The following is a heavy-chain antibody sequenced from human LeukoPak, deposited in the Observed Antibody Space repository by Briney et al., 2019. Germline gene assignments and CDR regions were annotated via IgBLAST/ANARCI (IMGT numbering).Heavy chain of an antibody. Sequence: GGSPRLSCAASGFTVSNNYMSWVRQAPGKGLEWVSIIYSGGNTYYADSVKGRFTISRDNSKNTLYLQMNSLRAEDTAVYYCARDRSGSYTYWGQGTLVTVSS. CDR3: ARDRSGSYTY. J-gene: IGHJ4*02. CDR1: GFTVSNNY. D-gene: IGHD1-26*01. V-gene: IGHV3-66*01. CDR2: IYSGGNT.